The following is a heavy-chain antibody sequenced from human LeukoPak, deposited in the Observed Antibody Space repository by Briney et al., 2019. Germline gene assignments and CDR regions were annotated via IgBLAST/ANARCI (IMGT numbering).Heavy chain of an antibody. CDR1: GFTFSSYA. CDR2: ISYDGSNK. J-gene: IGHJ4*02. CDR3: ARGRGYSYGYVDY. D-gene: IGHD5-18*01. V-gene: IGHV3-30-3*01. Sequence: PGGSLRLSCAASGFTFSSYAMHWVRQAPGKGLEWVAVISYDGSNKYYADSVKGRFTISRDNSKNTLYLQVNSLRAEDTAVYCCARGRGYSYGYVDYWGQGTLVTVSS.